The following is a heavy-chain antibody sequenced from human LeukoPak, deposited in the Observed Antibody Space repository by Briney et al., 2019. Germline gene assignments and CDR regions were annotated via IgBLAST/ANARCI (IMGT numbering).Heavy chain of an antibody. V-gene: IGHV3-30-3*01. Sequence: GGSLRLSCAASGFTLSSYGMHWVQQAPGKGLGWVAVISYDGSNKYYADSVKGRFTISRDNSKNTLYLQMNSLRAEDTAVYYCARDRPLGQWLANLDYWGQGTLVTVSS. CDR1: GFTLSSYG. CDR2: ISYDGSNK. J-gene: IGHJ4*02. D-gene: IGHD6-19*01. CDR3: ARDRPLGQWLANLDY.